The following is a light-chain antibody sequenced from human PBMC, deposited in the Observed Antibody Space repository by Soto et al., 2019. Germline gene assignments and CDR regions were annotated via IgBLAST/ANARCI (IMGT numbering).Light chain of an antibody. CDR2: GAS. V-gene: IGKV3-20*01. J-gene: IGKJ4*01. CDR1: QSVSSN. CDR3: QQYVASPLT. Sequence: EIVMTQSPATLSVSPGERATLSCRASQSVSSNLAWYQQKPGQAPRLLIYGASSRATGIPDRFSGSGSATDFTLIISRLEPEDFAVYYCQQYVASPLTFGGGTKVDIK.